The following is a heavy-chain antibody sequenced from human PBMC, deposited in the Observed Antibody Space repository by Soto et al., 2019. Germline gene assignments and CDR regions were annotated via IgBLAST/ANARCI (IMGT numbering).Heavy chain of an antibody. Sequence: QVQLQESGPGLVKPSQTLSLTCTVSGGSISSGGYYWSWIRQHPGKGLEWIGYIYYSGRTYYNPSLKRRVTISVDTSKNQFSLKLSSVTAAATAVYYCARFGYSTNIGIDYWGQGTLVTVSS. CDR1: GGSISSGGYY. V-gene: IGHV4-31*03. D-gene: IGHD3-22*01. J-gene: IGHJ4*02. CDR3: ARFGYSTNIGIDY. CDR2: IYYSGRT.